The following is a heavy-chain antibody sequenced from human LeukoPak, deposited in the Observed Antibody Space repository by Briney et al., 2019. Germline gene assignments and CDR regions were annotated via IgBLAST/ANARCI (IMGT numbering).Heavy chain of an antibody. J-gene: IGHJ4*02. CDR1: GFSLSTSEVG. Sequence: SGPTLVNPTQTLTLTCAFSGFSLSTSEVGVGWIRQPPGKALEWLALIYWNDDKRYSPSLKSRLTITKDTSKNQVVLTMTNMDPVDTATYYCAHRRDDGLVDYWGQGTLVTVSS. V-gene: IGHV2-5*01. CDR2: IYWNDDK. D-gene: IGHD4-17*01. CDR3: AHRRDDGLVDY.